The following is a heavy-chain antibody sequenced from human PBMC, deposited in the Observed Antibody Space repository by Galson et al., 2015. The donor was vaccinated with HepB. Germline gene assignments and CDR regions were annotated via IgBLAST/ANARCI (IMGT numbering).Heavy chain of an antibody. CDR2: IIPVLNVT. J-gene: IGHJ3*02. D-gene: IGHD1-26*01. V-gene: IGHV1-69*04. CDR3: ARDHGGYSGSYPYI. CDR1: GGIFSAYA. Sequence: SAKVSCKASGGIFSAYAISWVRQAPGQGLEWMGRIIPVLNVTNYAQNFQDRVTITADTSTSTGYMELRNLTVVDTAVYYCARDHGGYSGSYPYIWGQGTVVSVSS.